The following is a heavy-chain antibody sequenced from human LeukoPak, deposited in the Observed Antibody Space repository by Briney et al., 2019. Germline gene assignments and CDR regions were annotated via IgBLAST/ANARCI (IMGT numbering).Heavy chain of an antibody. CDR1: GCTFTSYY. CDR2: INPSGGST. V-gene: IGHV1-46*01. J-gene: IGHJ3*02. D-gene: IGHD4-23*01. Sequence: ASVKVSCKASGCTFTSYYIHWVRQAPGQGLEWMGIINPSGGSTSYVRKFQGRVTMTRDMSTSTVYMELSSLRSEDTAVYYCARAVVTSPRSAFDIWGQGTMVTVSS. CDR3: ARAVVTSPRSAFDI.